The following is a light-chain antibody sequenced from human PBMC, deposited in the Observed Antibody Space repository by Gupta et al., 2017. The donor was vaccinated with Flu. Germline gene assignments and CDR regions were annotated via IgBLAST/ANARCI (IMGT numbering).Light chain of an antibody. J-gene: IGKJ1*01. V-gene: IGKV1-8*01. CDR3: QQYTSYPRT. CDR2: AAS. Sequence: IPLTQSPSLLSASIGDRVTITCRPSQDIYDYLAWYQQKPGTAPKLLLYAASTLQSGVPSRFSGSGSGTDFTLTVSGLQSEDFAIYYCQQYTSYPRTFGQGTKVEI. CDR1: QDIYDY.